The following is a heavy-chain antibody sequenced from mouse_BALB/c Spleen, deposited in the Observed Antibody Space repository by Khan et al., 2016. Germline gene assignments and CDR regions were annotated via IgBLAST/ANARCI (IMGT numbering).Heavy chain of an antibody. D-gene: IGHD4-1*01. CDR1: GFDFSRYW. V-gene: IGHV4-1*02. CDR3: ARPWDAWFAY. CDR2: INPDSSTI. Sequence: EVQLQESGGGLVQPGGSLKLSCAASGFDFSRYWMSWVRQAPGKGLEWIGEINPDSSTINYTPSLKDKFIISRDNAKNTLYLQMSKVRSEDTALYYCARPWDAWFAYWGQGTLVTVSA. J-gene: IGHJ3*01.